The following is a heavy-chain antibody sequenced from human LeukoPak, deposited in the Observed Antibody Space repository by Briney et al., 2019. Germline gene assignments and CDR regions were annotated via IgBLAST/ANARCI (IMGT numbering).Heavy chain of an antibody. Sequence: ASVKVPCKASGYTFTSYYMHWVRQAPGQGLEWIGWISAYNGNTNYAQKLQGRVTMTTDTSTSTAYMELRSLRSDDTAVYYCARVGEGTGIDAFDIWGQGTMVTVSS. J-gene: IGHJ3*02. D-gene: IGHD1-1*01. CDR3: ARVGEGTGIDAFDI. V-gene: IGHV1-18*04. CDR1: GYTFTSYY. CDR2: ISAYNGNT.